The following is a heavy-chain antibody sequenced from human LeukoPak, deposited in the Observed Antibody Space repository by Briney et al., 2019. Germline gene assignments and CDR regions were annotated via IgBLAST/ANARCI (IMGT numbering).Heavy chain of an antibody. D-gene: IGHD3-22*01. J-gene: IGHJ4*02. V-gene: IGHV4-39*01. CDR2: IYYSGST. CDR1: GGSISSSSYY. CDR3: ARQFNALHYYDSSGYYYFDY. Sequence: SGTLSLTCTVSGGSISSSSYYWGWIRQPPGKGLEWIGSIYYSGSTYYNPSLKSRVTISVDTSKNQFSLKLSSVTAADTAVYYCARQFNALHYYDSSGYYYFDYWGQGTLVTVSS.